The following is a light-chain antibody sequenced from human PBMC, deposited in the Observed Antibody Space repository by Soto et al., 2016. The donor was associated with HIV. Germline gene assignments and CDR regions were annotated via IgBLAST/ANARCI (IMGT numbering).Light chain of an antibody. V-gene: IGKV1-39*01. J-gene: IGKJ2*01. CDR1: QSISTY. CDR3: QQSYSTLMYT. Sequence: DIQMTQSPSSLSASVGDRVTITCRASQSISTYLNWYQQKPGKAPKLLIYAASSLQSGVPSRFSGSGSGTDFTLTISSLQPVDFATYYCQQSYSTLMYTFGQGTKLGIK. CDR2: AAS.